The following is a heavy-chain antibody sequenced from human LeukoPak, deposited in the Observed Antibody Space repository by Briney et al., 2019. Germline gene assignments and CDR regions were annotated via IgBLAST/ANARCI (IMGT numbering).Heavy chain of an antibody. D-gene: IGHD5/OR15-5a*01. CDR1: GGSISSYY. CDR3: ARDLRFYGMDV. Sequence: SETLSLTCTVSGGSISSYYWSRIRQPPGKGLEWIGYIYYSGSTNYNPSLKSRVTISVDTSKNQFSLKLSSVTAADTAVYYCARDLRFYGMDVWGQGTTVTVSS. V-gene: IGHV4-59*01. CDR2: IYYSGST. J-gene: IGHJ6*02.